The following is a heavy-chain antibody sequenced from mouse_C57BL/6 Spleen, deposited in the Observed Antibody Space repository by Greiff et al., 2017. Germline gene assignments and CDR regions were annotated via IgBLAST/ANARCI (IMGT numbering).Heavy chain of an antibody. D-gene: IGHD2-3*01. CDR2: IDPTSGGT. CDR1: GYTFTSYW. J-gene: IGHJ3*01. CDR3: AREDGYYTWFAY. Sequence: VQLQQPGAELVKPGASVKLSCKASGYTFTSYWMHWVKQRPGRGLEWIGRIDPTSGGTKYNEKFKSKATLTVDKPSSTAYMQRSNLTAEDAAVYYCAREDGYYTWFAYWGQGTLVTVSA. V-gene: IGHV1-72*01.